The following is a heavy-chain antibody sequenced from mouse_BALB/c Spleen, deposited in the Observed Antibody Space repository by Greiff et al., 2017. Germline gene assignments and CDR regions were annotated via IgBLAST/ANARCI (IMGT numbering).Heavy chain of an antibody. V-gene: IGHV3-1*02. J-gene: IGHJ3*01. CDR3: ARENTYLAWFAY. Sequence: EVKVIESGPDLVKPSQSLSLTCTVTGYSITSGYSWHWIRQFPGNNLEWMGYIHYSGSTNYNPSLKSRISITRDTSKNKFFLQLNSVTTEDTATYYCARENTYLAWFAYWSQGTLVSVSA. CDR1: GYSITSGYS. CDR2: IHYSGST. D-gene: IGHD5-2*01.